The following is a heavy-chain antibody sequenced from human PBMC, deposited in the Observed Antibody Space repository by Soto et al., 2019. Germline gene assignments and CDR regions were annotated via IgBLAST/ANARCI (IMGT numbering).Heavy chain of an antibody. CDR2: IRSKAYGGTT. Sequence: EVQLVESGGGLVKPGRSLRLSCTASGFTFGDYAMSWFRQAPGKGLEWVGFIRSKAYGGTTEYAASVKGRFTISRDDSKSIAYLQMNSLKTEDTAVYYCTRVTIFGVVISDPVFDYWGQGTLVTVSS. D-gene: IGHD3-3*01. CDR1: GFTFGDYA. CDR3: TRVTIFGVVISDPVFDY. V-gene: IGHV3-49*05. J-gene: IGHJ4*02.